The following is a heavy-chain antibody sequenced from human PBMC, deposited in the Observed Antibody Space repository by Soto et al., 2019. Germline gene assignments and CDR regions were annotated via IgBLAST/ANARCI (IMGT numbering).Heavy chain of an antibody. CDR2: INHSVST. CDR1: GGSFSGYY. CDR3: ERVRYSSSWYYDY. D-gene: IGHD6-13*01. J-gene: IGHJ4*02. V-gene: IGHV4-34*01. Sequence: KPXETLSLTSAVYGGSFSGYYWSWIRQPPGKGLEWIGEINHSVSTNYNPSLKSRVTISVDTSKNQFSLKLSSVTAADTAVYYCERVRYSSSWYYDYWGQGTLVTVSS.